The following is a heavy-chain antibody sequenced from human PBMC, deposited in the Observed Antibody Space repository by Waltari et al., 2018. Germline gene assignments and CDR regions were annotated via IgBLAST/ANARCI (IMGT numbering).Heavy chain of an antibody. V-gene: IGHV1-69*01. CDR3: AREELQAFDI. D-gene: IGHD3-10*01. Sequence: QVQLVQSGAEVKKPGSSVKVSCTVSGDTFTNYAIKWVRQAPGQGLEWMGGTIPIFDRTNYAQKFQGRVAITLGESTNKAYMELSSLRHDDTAVYYCAREELQAFDIWGQGTMVTVSS. CDR2: TIPIFDRT. CDR1: GDTFTNYA. J-gene: IGHJ3*02.